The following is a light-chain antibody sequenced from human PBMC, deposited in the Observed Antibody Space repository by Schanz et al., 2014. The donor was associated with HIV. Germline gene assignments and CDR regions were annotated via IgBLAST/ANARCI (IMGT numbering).Light chain of an antibody. V-gene: IGLV1-40*01. CDR3: QSYDSSLSVV. CDR2: ANS. Sequence: QSVLTQPPSLSGAPGQRISLSCNGSSSNIGAGYDVHWYQHFPGTAPKVLIYANSNRPSGVPDRFSGSKSGTSASLAITGLQAEDEADYYCQSYDSSLSVVFGGGTKFTVL. CDR1: SSNIGAGYD. J-gene: IGLJ3*02.